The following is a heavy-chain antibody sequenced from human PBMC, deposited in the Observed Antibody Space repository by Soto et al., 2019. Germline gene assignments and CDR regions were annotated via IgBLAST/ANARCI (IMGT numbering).Heavy chain of an antibody. CDR1: GCSISSSGYY. V-gene: IGHV4-39*01. CDR3: ARVRRVNYYASGSYYYYYGMDV. Sequence: SETLSLTFTVSGCSISSSGYYWGWIRQPPGKGLEWIGSIYYSGSTYYNPSLKSRVTISVDTSKNQFSLKLSSVTAADTAVYYCARVRRVNYYASGSYYYYYGMDVWGQGTTVT. D-gene: IGHD3-10*01. J-gene: IGHJ6*02. CDR2: IYYSGST.